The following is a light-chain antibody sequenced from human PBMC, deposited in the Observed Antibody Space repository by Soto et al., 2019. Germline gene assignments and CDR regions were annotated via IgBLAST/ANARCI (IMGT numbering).Light chain of an antibody. V-gene: IGLV2-14*01. CDR2: DVT. J-gene: IGLJ1*01. Sequence: QSARTQPASGSGAPGQSSSISCTGTSSDVGGYDYVSWYQQHPGKAPKPRLYDVTTRPSGVSNRFSGSKSGNTASLTISGLQAEDEADYYCISYASINTYVFGTGTTVTVL. CDR3: ISYASINTYV. CDR1: SSDVGGYDY.